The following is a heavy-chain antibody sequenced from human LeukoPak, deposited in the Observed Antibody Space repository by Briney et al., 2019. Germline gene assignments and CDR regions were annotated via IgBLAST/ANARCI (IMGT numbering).Heavy chain of an antibody. D-gene: IGHD5-18*01. J-gene: IGHJ5*02. CDR1: GFTFSSYA. V-gene: IGHV3-23*01. CDR3: AKGGYTAMVPSDP. CDR2: IGGSGGST. Sequence: GGSLRLSCAASGFTFSSYAMSWVRQAPGKGLEWVSSIGGSGGSTYYADSVKGRFTISRDNSKNTLYLQMNNLRAEDTAVYYCAKGGYTAMVPSDPWGQGTLVTVSS.